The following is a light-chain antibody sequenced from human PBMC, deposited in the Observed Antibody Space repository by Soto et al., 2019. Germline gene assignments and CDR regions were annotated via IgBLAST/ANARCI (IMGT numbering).Light chain of an antibody. CDR1: QRVSSN. J-gene: IGKJ2*02. CDR3: QQDNNWPPGT. V-gene: IGKV3-15*01. CDR2: GAS. Sequence: EIVMTQSPATLSVSTGERATLSCRASQRVSSNLAWYQQTPGQAPRLLIYGASTRATGIPARFSGSGSGTEFTLTISSRQSEDFAVYYCQQDNNWPPGTFGQGTKLELK.